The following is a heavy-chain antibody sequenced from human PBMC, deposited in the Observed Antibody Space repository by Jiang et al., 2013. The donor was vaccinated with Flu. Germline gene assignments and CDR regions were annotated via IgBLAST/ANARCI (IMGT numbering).Heavy chain of an antibody. CDR2: IYSSGST. J-gene: IGHJ4*02. Sequence: LLKPSETLSLTCTVSGGSISSYYWSWIRQPPGKGLEWIGYIYSSGSTNSNPSLRSRLTISVDTSKNQFSLKLSSVTAADTAVYYCARHFEYYDSGLAYWGQGTLVTVSS. V-gene: IGHV4-59*08. CDR3: ARHFEYYDSGLAY. CDR1: GGSISSYY. D-gene: IGHD3-22*01.